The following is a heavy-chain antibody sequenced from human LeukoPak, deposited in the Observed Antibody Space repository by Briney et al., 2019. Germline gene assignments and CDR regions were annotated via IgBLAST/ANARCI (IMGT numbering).Heavy chain of an antibody. D-gene: IGHD6-19*01. V-gene: IGHV5-51*01. J-gene: IGHJ4*02. CDR3: ARSPPGYSSGWYPSFVDY. Sequence: GESPKISCKGSGYSFTSYWIGWVRQMPGKGLEWMGIIYPGDSDTRYSPSFQGQVTISADKSISTAYLQWSSLKASDTAMYYCARSPPGYSSGWYPSFVDYWGQGTLVTVSS. CDR1: GYSFTSYW. CDR2: IYPGDSDT.